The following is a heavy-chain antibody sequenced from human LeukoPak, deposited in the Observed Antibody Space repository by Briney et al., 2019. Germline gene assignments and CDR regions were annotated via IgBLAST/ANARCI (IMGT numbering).Heavy chain of an antibody. V-gene: IGHV3-23*01. CDR1: GFTFSSYA. CDR2: IGVATGTT. D-gene: IGHD5-24*01. CDR3: ASNRFGYSIDY. J-gene: IGHJ4*02. Sequence: GGSLRLSCAASGFTFSSYAMSWVRQAPGKGLEWVSTIGVATGTTYYGDSVKGRFTISRDNSKNTLFLQMNSLRAEDTAVYYCASNRFGYSIDYWGQGTLVTVSS.